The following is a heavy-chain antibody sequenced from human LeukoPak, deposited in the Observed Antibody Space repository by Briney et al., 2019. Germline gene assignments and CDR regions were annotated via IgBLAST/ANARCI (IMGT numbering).Heavy chain of an antibody. CDR1: GFTFSNYA. Sequence: GGSLRLSCAASGFTFSNYAMSWVRQAPGKGLEWVSAISGSGGSTYYADSVKGRFTISRDNPKSTLHLQMNSLRAEDTAVYYCAKSGLSYSQHWGQGTLVGVSS. CDR2: ISGSGGST. D-gene: IGHD3-10*01. J-gene: IGHJ1*01. V-gene: IGHV3-23*01. CDR3: AKSGLSYSQH.